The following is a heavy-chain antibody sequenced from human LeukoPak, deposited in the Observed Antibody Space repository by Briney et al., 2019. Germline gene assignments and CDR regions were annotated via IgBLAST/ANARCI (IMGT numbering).Heavy chain of an antibody. D-gene: IGHD5-12*01. CDR3: ARDVLSGCLDY. CDR2: ISSGSGSI. V-gene: IGHV3-21*01. Sequence: GGSLRLSCAASGFTFSIYTMNWVRQAPGKGLEWVSSISSGSGSIYYADSVKGRFTISRDNAKNSLSLQMNSLGAEDTAVYYCARDVLSGCLDYWGQGTPVTFSS. CDR1: GFTFSIYT. J-gene: IGHJ4*02.